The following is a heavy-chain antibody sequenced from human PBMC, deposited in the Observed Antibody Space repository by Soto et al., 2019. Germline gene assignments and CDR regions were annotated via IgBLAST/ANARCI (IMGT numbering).Heavy chain of an antibody. V-gene: IGHV3-48*01. D-gene: IGHD3-3*01. CDR1: GFTFSSYS. J-gene: IGHJ6*03. CDR3: AREDYDFWSGYKTFHYYYYLDV. CDR2: ISSSSSTI. Sequence: EVQLVESGGGLVQPGGSLRLSCAASGFTFSSYSMNWVRQAPGKGLEWVSYISSSSSTIYYADSVKGRFTISRDNAKNSLYLQMNSLRGEDTAVYYCAREDYDFWSGYKTFHYYYYLDVWGKGTTVTVSS.